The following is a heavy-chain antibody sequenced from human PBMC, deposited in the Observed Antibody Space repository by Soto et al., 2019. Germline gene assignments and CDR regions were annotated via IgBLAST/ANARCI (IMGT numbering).Heavy chain of an antibody. CDR1: GFTFSSYA. CDR3: AKTRSNGWYSICGMDV. Sequence: LRLSSAASGFTFSSYAMCWVRQAPGTGMERVSAISGSGGSTYYADSVKGRFTISRDNSKNTLYLQMNSLRAEDTAVYYCAKTRSNGWYSICGMDVWGQGTTVTVSS. D-gene: IGHD6-19*01. V-gene: IGHV3-23*01. CDR2: ISGSGGST. J-gene: IGHJ6*02.